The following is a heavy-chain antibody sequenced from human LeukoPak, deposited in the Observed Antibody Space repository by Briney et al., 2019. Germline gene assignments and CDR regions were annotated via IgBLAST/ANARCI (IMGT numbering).Heavy chain of an antibody. CDR1: GFTVSSNY. CDR3: ARVTLLWFGERYGMDV. Sequence: GGSLRLSCAASGFTVSSNYMSWVRQAPGKGLEWVSVIYSGGSTYYADSVKGRFTISRDNSKNTLYFQMNSLRAEDTAVYYCARVTLLWFGERYGMDVWGQGTTVTVSS. D-gene: IGHD3-10*01. J-gene: IGHJ6*02. CDR2: IYSGGST. V-gene: IGHV3-66*01.